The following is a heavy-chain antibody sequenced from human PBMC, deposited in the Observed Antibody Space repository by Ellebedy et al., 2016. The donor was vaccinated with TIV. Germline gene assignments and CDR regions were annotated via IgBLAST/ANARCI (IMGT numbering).Heavy chain of an antibody. CDR3: ARARTYYYDSSGYYYDY. D-gene: IGHD3-22*01. J-gene: IGHJ4*02. CDR1: GGSISSYY. CDR2: INHSGST. V-gene: IGHV4-34*01. Sequence: MPSETLSLTCPVSGGSISSYYWSWIRQPPGKGLEWIGEINHSGSTNYNPSLKSRVTISVDTSKNQFSLKLSSVTAADTAVYYCARARTYYYDSSGYYYDYWGQGTLVTVSS.